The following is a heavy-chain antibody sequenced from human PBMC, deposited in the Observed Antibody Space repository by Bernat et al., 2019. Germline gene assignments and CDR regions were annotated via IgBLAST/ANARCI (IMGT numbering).Heavy chain of an antibody. D-gene: IGHD2-15*01. Sequence: EVQLLEPGGGLVKPGGSLRLSCAASGFTFSSYSMNWVRQAPGKGLAWVSSISSSSSYKCYADSVKCRFTIPRDNAMNSLYLQMISLRAEDTAVYYCAREGWVPVVAATVAFDIRGQGTMVTVSS. CDR3: AREGWVPVVAATVAFDI. CDR2: ISSSSSYK. J-gene: IGHJ3*02. CDR1: GFTFSSYS. V-gene: IGHV3-21*01.